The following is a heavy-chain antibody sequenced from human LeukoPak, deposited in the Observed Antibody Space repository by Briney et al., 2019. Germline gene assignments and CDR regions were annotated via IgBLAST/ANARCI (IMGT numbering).Heavy chain of an antibody. CDR2: INHSGST. CDR1: GGSISSYY. Sequence: PSETLSLTCTVSGGSISSYYWSWIRQPPGKGLEWIGEINHSGSTNYNPSLKSRVTISVDTSKNQFSLKLSSVTAADTAVYYCARAMVRGAIGNWFDPWGQGTLVTVSS. V-gene: IGHV4-34*01. D-gene: IGHD3-10*01. J-gene: IGHJ5*02. CDR3: ARAMVRGAIGNWFDP.